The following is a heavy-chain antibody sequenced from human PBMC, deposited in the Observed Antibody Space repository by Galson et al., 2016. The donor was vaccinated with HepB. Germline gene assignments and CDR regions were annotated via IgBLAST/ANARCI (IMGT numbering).Heavy chain of an antibody. CDR2: ISYHGTVN. CDR1: GFTFSNYG. Sequence: SLRLSCAASGFTFSNYGMHWVRQAPGKGLEWVAVISYHGTVNFYADSVKGRFTISRDNSKNTLYLQMNGLRVEDTAVYYCAKEGGADYRLSKYHFDYWGQGTLVTVSS. CDR3: AKEGGADYRLSKYHFDY. D-gene: IGHD3-16*01. V-gene: IGHV3-30*18. J-gene: IGHJ4*02.